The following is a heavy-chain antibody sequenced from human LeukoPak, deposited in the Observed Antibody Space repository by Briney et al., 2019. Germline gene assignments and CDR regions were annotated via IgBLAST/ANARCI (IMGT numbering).Heavy chain of an antibody. CDR3: ARGKTAVDDAFDI. V-gene: IGHV3-33*01. CDR1: GFTFSSYG. Sequence: GGSLRLSCAASGFTFSSYGMHWVRQAPGKGLEWVAVIWYDGSNKYYADSVKGRFTISRDNSKNTLYLQMNSLRAEDTAVYYCARGKTAVDDAFDIWGQGTMVTVSS. CDR2: IWYDGSNK. D-gene: IGHD2-21*02. J-gene: IGHJ3*02.